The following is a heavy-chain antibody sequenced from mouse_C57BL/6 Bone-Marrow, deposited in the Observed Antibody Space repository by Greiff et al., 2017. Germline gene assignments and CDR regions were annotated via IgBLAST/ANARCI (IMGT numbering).Heavy chain of an antibody. J-gene: IGHJ1*03. D-gene: IGHD2-1*01. CDR3: ARDGNYFRWYFDV. Sequence: EVKLQESGPGLVKPSQSLSLTCSVTGYSITSGYYWNWIRQFPGNKLEWMGYISYDGSNNYNPSLKNRISITRDTSKNQFFLKLNSVTTEDTATYYCARDGNYFRWYFDVWGTGTTVTVSS. CDR1: GYSITSGYY. CDR2: ISYDGSN. V-gene: IGHV3-6*01.